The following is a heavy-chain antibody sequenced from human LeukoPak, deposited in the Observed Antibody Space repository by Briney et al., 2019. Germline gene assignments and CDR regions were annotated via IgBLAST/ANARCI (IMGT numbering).Heavy chain of an antibody. D-gene: IGHD3-22*01. Sequence: GGSLSPSCAPAGFTFSSDAISWVRQPPRKGMEWVSAISGSGGSTYYADSVKGRFTISRDNSKNTLYLQMNSLRAEDTAVYYCAKMGSEHYDSSGYNWFDPWGQGTLVTVSS. J-gene: IGHJ5*02. V-gene: IGHV3-23*01. CDR1: GFTFSSDA. CDR2: ISGSGGST. CDR3: AKMGSEHYDSSGYNWFDP.